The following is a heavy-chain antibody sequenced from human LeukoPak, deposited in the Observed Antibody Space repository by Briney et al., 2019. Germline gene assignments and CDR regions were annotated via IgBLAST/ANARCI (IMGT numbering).Heavy chain of an antibody. CDR3: AMALDY. CDR2: ISHSGRSI. V-gene: IGHV3-23*01. J-gene: IGHJ4*02. CDR1: GFTLSNYL. Sequence: PGGSLSLSCVASGFTLSNYLMSWVRQAPGRGLEWVSGISHSGRSIYYADSVKGRFTISRDNTKNTLYLQMDRLRVEDTAVYNCAMALDYWGQGTLVTVSS.